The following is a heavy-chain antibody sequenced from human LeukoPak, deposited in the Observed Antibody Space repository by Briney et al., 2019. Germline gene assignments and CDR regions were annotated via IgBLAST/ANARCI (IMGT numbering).Heavy chain of an antibody. CDR3: ARDGPSGSYYFDY. V-gene: IGHV1-46*01. CDR1: GYTFTSYY. Sequence: ASAKVSCKASGYTFTSYYMHWVRQAPGQGLEWMGIINPSGGSTSYAQKFQGRVTMTRDMSTSTVYMELSSLRSEDTAVYYCARDGPSGSYYFDYWGQEPWSPSPQ. J-gene: IGHJ4*01. CDR2: INPSGGST. D-gene: IGHD1-26*01.